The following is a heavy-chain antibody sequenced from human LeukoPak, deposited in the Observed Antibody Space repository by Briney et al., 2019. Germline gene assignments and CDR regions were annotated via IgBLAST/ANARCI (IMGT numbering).Heavy chain of an antibody. V-gene: IGHV3-74*01. Sequence: GGSLRLSCTASGFSFSGHWMHWARQLPGKGLVWVSRISPTGSTTSYGDSVKGRFTVSRDNAKNTHYLQVNNLRAEDTAVYYCARGPNSNWSGLDFWGQGTLLTVSS. J-gene: IGHJ4*02. CDR2: ISPTGSTT. D-gene: IGHD6-6*01. CDR1: GFSFSGHW. CDR3: ARGPNSNWSGLDF.